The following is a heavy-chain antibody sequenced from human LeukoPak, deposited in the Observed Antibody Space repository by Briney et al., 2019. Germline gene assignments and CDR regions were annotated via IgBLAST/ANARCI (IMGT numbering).Heavy chain of an antibody. Sequence: SVKVSCKASGGTFSSYAISWVRQAPGQGLEWMGGIIPIFGTANYAQKFQGRVAITTDESTSTAYMELSSLRSEDTAVYYCARAYFYYYYMDVWGKGTTVSVSS. V-gene: IGHV1-69*05. CDR3: ARAYFYYYYMDV. J-gene: IGHJ6*03. CDR2: IIPIFGTA. CDR1: GGTFSSYA.